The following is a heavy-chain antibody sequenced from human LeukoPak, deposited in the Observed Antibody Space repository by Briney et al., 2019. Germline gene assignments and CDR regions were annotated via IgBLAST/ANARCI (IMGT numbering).Heavy chain of an antibody. CDR2: IYYSGST. CDR3: ARGIESYGNYGY. CDR1: GGSISSYY. V-gene: IGHV4-59*01. Sequence: SETLSLTCTVSGGSISSYYWSWIRQPPGKGLEWIGYIYYSGSTNYNPSLESRVTISVDTSNNQFSLNLSSVTAADTAVCYCARGIESYGNYGYWGQGTLVTVSS. J-gene: IGHJ4*02. D-gene: IGHD4-11*01.